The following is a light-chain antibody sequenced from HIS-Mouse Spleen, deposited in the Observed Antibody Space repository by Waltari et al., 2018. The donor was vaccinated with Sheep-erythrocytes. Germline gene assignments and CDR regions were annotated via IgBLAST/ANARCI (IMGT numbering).Light chain of an antibody. CDR1: SLRSYY. V-gene: IGLV3-19*01. CDR3: NARDSSGNHLRV. CDR2: GKN. J-gene: IGLJ1*01. Sequence: SSELTQDPAVSVALGQTVRITCQGDSLRSYYASWYQQKPGQAPVLVISGKNNRPSGGPDQLPGSSAGNTDSLTITGAQAEDEADYYCNARDSSGNHLRVFGTGTKVTVL.